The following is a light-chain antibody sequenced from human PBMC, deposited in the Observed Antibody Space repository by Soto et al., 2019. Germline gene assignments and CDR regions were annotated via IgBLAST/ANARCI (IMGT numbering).Light chain of an antibody. J-gene: IGLJ1*01. CDR3: CLFTGTSFQYV. V-gene: IGLV2-14*01. Sequence: QSVLTQPASVSGSPGQSITISCTGTSSDVGGYNYVSWYQQHPGKAPKLMIYEVSNRPSGVSNRFSGSKSGNTASLTISGVQVEDEADYNCCLFTGTSFQYVCGPGTKVT. CDR2: EVS. CDR1: SSDVGGYNY.